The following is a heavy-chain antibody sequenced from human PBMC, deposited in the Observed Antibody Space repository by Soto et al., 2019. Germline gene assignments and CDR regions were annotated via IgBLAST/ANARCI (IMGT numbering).Heavy chain of an antibody. V-gene: IGHV1-69*01. D-gene: IGHD2-2*01. CDR1: GGTFSSYA. Sequence: QVQLVQSGAEVKKPGSSVKVSCKASGGTFSSYAISWVRQAPGQGLDWMGGIIPISDTTNYAQKFQGRVTITADESTSTAYMELSRLRSEDTAVYYCARLQGSSTSLEIYYYSYSGMDVWGQGTTVTVSS. J-gene: IGHJ6*02. CDR3: ARLQGSSTSLEIYYYSYSGMDV. CDR2: IIPISDTT.